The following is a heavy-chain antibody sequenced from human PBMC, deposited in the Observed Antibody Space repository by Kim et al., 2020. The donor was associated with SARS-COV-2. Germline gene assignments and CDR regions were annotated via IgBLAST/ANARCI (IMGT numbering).Heavy chain of an antibody. Sequence: GRSLRLSCAASGFTFSSYAMSWVRQAPGKGLDWVSGISSSGSSTFYGDSVKGRFTISRDNSKNTLYLQMNSLRVEDTALYYCAKDDGSGTSYAYYFNYWGQGTLVTVSS. J-gene: IGHJ4*02. CDR1: GFTFSSYA. CDR2: ISSSGSST. D-gene: IGHD3-10*01. V-gene: IGHV3-23*01. CDR3: AKDDGSGTSYAYYFNY.